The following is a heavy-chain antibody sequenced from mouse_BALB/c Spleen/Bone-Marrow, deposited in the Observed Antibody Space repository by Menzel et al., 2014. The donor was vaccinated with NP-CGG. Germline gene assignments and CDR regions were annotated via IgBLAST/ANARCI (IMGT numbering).Heavy chain of an antibody. V-gene: IGHV1-52*01. J-gene: IGHJ3*01. CDR3: ARGRDYDVFSY. CDR1: GYTFTSYW. Sequence: QVQLKESGAELVRPGASVKLSCKASGYTFTSYWMNWVKQRPEQGLEWIGRIDPYDSEAHYNQKFKDKAILTVDKSSSTAYMQRSSLTSEDSAVYYCARGRDYDVFSYWGQGTLVTVSA. D-gene: IGHD2-4*01. CDR2: IDPYDSEA.